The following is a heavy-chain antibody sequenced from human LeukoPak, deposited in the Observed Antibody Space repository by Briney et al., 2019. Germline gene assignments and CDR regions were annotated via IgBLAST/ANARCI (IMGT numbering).Heavy chain of an antibody. CDR3: AKHYGSGSYGSYYYYNMDV. D-gene: IGHD3-10*01. J-gene: IGHJ6*03. V-gene: IGHV3-23*01. CDR2: MSGSGGST. CDR1: GFTFSSYA. Sequence: GGSLRLSCAVSGFTFSSYAMSWLRQSPGKGLEWVSVMSGSGGSTYYADSVKGRFTISRDNSMNTLYVQMNSLRAEDTAVYYCAKHYGSGSYGSYYYYNMDVWGKGTTATVSS.